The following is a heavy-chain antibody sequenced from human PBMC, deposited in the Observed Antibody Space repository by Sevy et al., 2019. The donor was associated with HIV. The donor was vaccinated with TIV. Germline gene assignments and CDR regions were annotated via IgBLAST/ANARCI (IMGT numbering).Heavy chain of an antibody. D-gene: IGHD5-18*01. CDR2: INHAGSTT. CDR1: EFTFSNFW. CDR3: ARDRLWGYEHPYDI. V-gene: IGHV3-74*01. Sequence: GGSLRLSCAASEFTFSNFWMHWVRQVPGKGLVWVSRINHAGSTTTYADSVRGRFTISRDNSKNTLFLQMDSLRVDDTALYFCARDRLWGYEHPYDIWGQGTMVTVSS. J-gene: IGHJ3*02.